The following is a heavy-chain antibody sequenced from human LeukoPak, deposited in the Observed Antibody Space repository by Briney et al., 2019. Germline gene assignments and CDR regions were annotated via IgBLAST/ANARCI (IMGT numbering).Heavy chain of an antibody. CDR2: IYYTGST. Sequence: PSETLSLTCTVSGGSISSSSYYWGWIRQPPGKGLEWIGSIYYTGSTYYNPSLKSRVTISVDTSKNQFSLKLSSVTAADTAVYYCARQVRWFGELDYWGQGTLVTVSS. CDR1: GGSISSSSYY. D-gene: IGHD3-10*01. J-gene: IGHJ4*02. V-gene: IGHV4-39*01. CDR3: ARQVRWFGELDY.